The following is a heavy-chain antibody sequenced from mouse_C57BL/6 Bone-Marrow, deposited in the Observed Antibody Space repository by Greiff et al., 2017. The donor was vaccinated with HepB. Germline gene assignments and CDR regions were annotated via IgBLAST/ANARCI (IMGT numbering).Heavy chain of an antibody. V-gene: IGHV1-61*01. CDR3: ARTTVVAPYYFDY. D-gene: IGHD1-1*01. J-gene: IGHJ2*01. CDR1: GYTFTSYW. Sequence: QVQLQQPGAELVRPGSSVKLSCKASGYTFTSYWMDWVKQRPGQGLEWIGNIYPSDSETHYNQKFKDKATLTVDKSSSTAYMQLSSLTSEDSAVYYCARTTVVAPYYFDYWGQGTTLTVSS. CDR2: IYPSDSET.